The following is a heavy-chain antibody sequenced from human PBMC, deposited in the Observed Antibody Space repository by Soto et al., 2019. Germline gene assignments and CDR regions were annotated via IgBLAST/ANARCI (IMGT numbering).Heavy chain of an antibody. CDR1: GYTFTGYY. CDR3: ARDRGYGDYLNWFDP. V-gene: IGHV1-2*02. D-gene: IGHD4-17*01. J-gene: IGHJ5*02. Sequence: ASVKVSCKASGYTFTGYYMYWVRQAPGQGLEWMGWINPNSGGTNYAQKFQGRVTMTRDTSISTAYMELSRLRSDDTAVYYCARDRGYGDYLNWFDPWGQGTLVTVS. CDR2: INPNSGGT.